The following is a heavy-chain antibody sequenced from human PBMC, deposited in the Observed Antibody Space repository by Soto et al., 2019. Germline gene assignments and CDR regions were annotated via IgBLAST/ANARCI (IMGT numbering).Heavy chain of an antibody. J-gene: IGHJ6*02. V-gene: IGHV1-46*01. CDR1: GYTFTSYY. D-gene: IGHD3-3*01. CDR3: ARDLTIFGVVNLYYYYGMDV. CDR2: INPSGGST. Sequence: AASVKVSCKASGYTFTSYYMHWVRQAPGQGLEWMGIINPSGGSTSYAQKFQGRVTMTRDTPTSTVYMELSSLRSEDTAVYYCARDLTIFGVVNLYYYYGMDVWGQGTTVTVSS.